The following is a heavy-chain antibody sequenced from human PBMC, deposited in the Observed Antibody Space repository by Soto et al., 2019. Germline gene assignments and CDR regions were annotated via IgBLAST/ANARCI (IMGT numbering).Heavy chain of an antibody. V-gene: IGHV1-69*02. CDR2: INPILSMS. J-gene: IGHJ4*02. D-gene: IGHD3-10*01. CDR3: ATSYGSGYRAFDS. CDR1: GDTFNFYS. Sequence: QVQLVQSGADVQRPGSSVRVSSKASGDTFNFYSINWVRQAPGLGLQWMGRINPILSMSNYAPRFQGRVTMTADKSTSTAYMELSSLRSEDTAMYYCATSYGSGYRAFDSWGQGALVTVSS.